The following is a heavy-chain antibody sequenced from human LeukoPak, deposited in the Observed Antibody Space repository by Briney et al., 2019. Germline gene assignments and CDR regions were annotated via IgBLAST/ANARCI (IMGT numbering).Heavy chain of an antibody. Sequence: SETLSLTCTVSGGSISSYYWSWIRQPPGKGLEWIGYIYYSGSTNYNPSLKSRVTISVDTSKNQFSLKLSSVTAADTAVYYCARDGPLYYDFWSFDYWGQGTLVTVSS. CDR1: GGSISSYY. D-gene: IGHD3-3*01. CDR3: ARDGPLYYDFWSFDY. J-gene: IGHJ4*02. V-gene: IGHV4-59*01. CDR2: IYYSGST.